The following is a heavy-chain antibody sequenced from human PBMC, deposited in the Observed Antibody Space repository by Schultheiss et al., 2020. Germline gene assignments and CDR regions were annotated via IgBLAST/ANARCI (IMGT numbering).Heavy chain of an antibody. CDR2: VYTSGST. D-gene: IGHD4-17*01. CDR3: AREDTATMGGAKVDY. CDR1: GGSISTYY. V-gene: IGHV4-4*07. J-gene: IGHJ4*02. Sequence: SETLSLTCTVSGGSISTYYWSWIRQPPGKGLEWIGRVYTSGSTYYNPSLKSRLAMSLDTSKNQFSLTLSSVTAADTAVYYCAREDTATMGGAKVDYWGQGTLVTVSS.